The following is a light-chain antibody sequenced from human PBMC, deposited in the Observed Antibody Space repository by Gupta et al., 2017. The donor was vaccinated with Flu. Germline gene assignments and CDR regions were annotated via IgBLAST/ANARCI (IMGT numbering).Light chain of an antibody. CDR2: RDN. Sequence: QSVLTQPPAASTTPGQRVTISCSGSSSHIGRDSFYWYHQFPGTAPNLLMYRDNKRRSGVPDRFSGSKSGTSASMAIIGLRAEDEADYYCASGDASMSVRVFGGGTKLTVL. J-gene: IGLJ3*02. V-gene: IGLV1-47*01. CDR3: ASGDASMSVRV. CDR1: SSHIGRDS.